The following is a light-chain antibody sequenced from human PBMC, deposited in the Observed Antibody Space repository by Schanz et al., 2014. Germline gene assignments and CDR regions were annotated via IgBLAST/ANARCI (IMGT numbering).Light chain of an antibody. J-gene: IGLJ3*02. CDR3: CSYASDRTWV. CDR2: DVS. CDR1: SSDVGGYNY. V-gene: IGLV2-14*03. Sequence: QSALTQPASVSGSPGQSITISCTGTSSDVGGYNYVSWYQQHPGQAPKLMIYDVSIRPSGVSNRFSASKSGNTASLTIFGLQTEDEADYHCCSYASDRTWVFGGGTKVTVL.